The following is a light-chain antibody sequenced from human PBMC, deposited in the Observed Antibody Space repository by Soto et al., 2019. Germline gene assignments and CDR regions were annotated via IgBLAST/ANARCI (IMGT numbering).Light chain of an antibody. CDR3: LQYGSSSRT. J-gene: IGKJ1*01. Sequence: EVVVTQSPGTLSLSPGERATLSCRASQSVSYLAWYQQKPGQAPRLLLFSTSVRATGVPDRFSGSGSGTDFTPAITNRATEDCAGYYCLQYGSSSRTCGRGTRVEI. CDR2: STS. CDR1: QSVSY. V-gene: IGKV3-20*01.